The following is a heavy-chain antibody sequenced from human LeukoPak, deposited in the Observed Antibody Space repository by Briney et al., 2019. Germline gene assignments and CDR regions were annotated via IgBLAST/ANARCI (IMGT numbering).Heavy chain of an antibody. CDR1: GYTFTGYY. CDR3: ARGAPYCSSTSCYNLVY. D-gene: IGHD2-2*02. CDR2: INPNSGGT. J-gene: IGHJ4*02. Sequence: ASVKVSCKASGYTFTGYYMHWVRQAPGQGLEWMGWINPNSGGTNYAQKFQGRVTMTRDTSISTAYMELSRLRSDDTAVYYCARGAPYCSSTSCYNLVYWGQGTLVTVSS. V-gene: IGHV1-2*02.